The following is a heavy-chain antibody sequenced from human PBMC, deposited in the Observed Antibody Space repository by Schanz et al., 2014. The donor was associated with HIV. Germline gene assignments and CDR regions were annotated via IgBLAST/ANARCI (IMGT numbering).Heavy chain of an antibody. CDR1: GFRFRSYW. D-gene: IGHD3-22*01. J-gene: IGHJ6*02. CDR2: IKEDGIEK. V-gene: IGHV3-7*01. CDR3: AKDRNYYDSKYIGKGNYYYYYGMDV. Sequence: VQLVESGGGVVQPRRSLRLSCAASGFRFRSYWMSWVRQAPGKGLEWVANIKEDGIEKYYVDSVKGRFTISRDNAKNSLYLNMYSLRAEDTAVYYCAKDRNYYDSKYIGKGNYYYYYGMDVWGQGTTVTVSS.